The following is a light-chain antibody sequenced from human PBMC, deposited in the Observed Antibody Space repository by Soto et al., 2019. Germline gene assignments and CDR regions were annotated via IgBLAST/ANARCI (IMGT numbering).Light chain of an antibody. CDR1: QSISTS. CDR2: KTS. Sequence: DTQMTQSPSTLSASVGDRVTITCRASQSISTSMAWYQQRPGTAPKLLIYKTSTLESGVPSRFSGSGSGTEFTLTISSLQPDDFATYYCQQYNTYSPTFGQGPKVEV. J-gene: IGKJ1*01. CDR3: QQYNTYSPT. V-gene: IGKV1-5*03.